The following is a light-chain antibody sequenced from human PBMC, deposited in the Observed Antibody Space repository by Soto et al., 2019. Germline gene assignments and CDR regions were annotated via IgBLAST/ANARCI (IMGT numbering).Light chain of an antibody. Sequence: ELVLAQSPGTLSLSPGERATLSCRASQSVSSNHLAWYQQKPGQAPRLLIYGASTRASGIPDRFSGSGSGTDFPLTISRLEPEDLAVYYCQRYGSSPLTFGGGTKLEIK. CDR3: QRYGSSPLT. CDR1: QSVSSNH. J-gene: IGKJ4*01. V-gene: IGKV3-20*01. CDR2: GAS.